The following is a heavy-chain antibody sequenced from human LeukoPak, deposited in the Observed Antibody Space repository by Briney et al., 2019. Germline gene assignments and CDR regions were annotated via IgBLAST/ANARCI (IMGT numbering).Heavy chain of an antibody. J-gene: IGHJ6*02. CDR1: GDIFSSNSAA. CDR3: ARQYSSGWSSYYGLDV. CDR2: TYYRSKWYN. D-gene: IGHD6-19*01. V-gene: IGHV6-1*01. Sequence: SQTLSLTCALSGDIFSSNSAAWHWIRQSPSRGLDWLERTYYRSKWYNDYAVSVKSRVTINPDTSKNQFSLQLNSVTPEDTAVYYCARQYSSGWSSYYGLDVWGQGTTVTVSS.